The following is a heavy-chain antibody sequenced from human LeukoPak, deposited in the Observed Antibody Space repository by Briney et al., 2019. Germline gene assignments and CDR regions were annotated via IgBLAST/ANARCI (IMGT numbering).Heavy chain of an antibody. Sequence: SGTLSLTCAVSGASIISSNWWSWVRQPPGKGLEWIGEISHSGSTNYNPSLKSPLTMSVDKSKNQFSLSLSSVTAADTAVYYCARDAWTTVVTPLTLWGQGTLVTVSS. CDR3: ARDAWTTVVTPLTL. V-gene: IGHV4-4*02. D-gene: IGHD4-23*01. CDR1: GASIISSNW. J-gene: IGHJ4*02. CDR2: ISHSGST.